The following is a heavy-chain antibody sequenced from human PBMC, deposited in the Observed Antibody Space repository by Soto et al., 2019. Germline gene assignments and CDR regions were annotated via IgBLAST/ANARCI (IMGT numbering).Heavy chain of an antibody. CDR3: AKDRSRGYCSSTSCYGVFDY. CDR2: ISYDGSNK. J-gene: IGHJ4*02. V-gene: IGHV3-30*18. Sequence: GGSLRLSCAASGFTFSSYGMHWVRQAPGKGLEWVAVISYDGSNKYYADSVKGRFTISRDNSKNTLYLQMNSLRAEDTAVYYCAKDRSRGYCSSTSCYGVFDYWGQGTLVTVSS. CDR1: GFTFSSYG. D-gene: IGHD2-2*01.